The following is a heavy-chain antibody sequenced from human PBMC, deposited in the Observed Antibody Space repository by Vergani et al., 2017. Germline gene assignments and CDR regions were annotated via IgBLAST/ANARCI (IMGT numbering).Heavy chain of an antibody. J-gene: IGHJ6*03. CDR2: ISYDGSNK. D-gene: IGHD2-15*01. CDR3: ARAPGYCSGGSCYSYYYYYMDV. CDR1: GFTFSSYA. V-gene: IGHV3-30-3*01. Sequence: QVQLVESGGGVVQPGRSLRLSCAASGFTFSSYAMHWVRQAPGKGLEWVAVISYDGSNKYYADSVKGRFTISRDNSKNTLYPQMNSLRAEDTAVYYCARAPGYCSGGSCYSYYYYYMDVWGKGP.